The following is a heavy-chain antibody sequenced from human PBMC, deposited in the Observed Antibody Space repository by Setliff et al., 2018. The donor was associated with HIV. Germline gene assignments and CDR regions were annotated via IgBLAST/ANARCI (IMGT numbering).Heavy chain of an antibody. J-gene: IGHJ4*02. CDR2: IYHSGST. D-gene: IGHD6-19*01. CDR3: ARAVSHVDY. CDR1: GYSISSGYY. Sequence: TSETLSLTCAVSGYSISSGYYWGWIRQPPGKGLEWIGSIYHSGSTYYNPSLKSRVTISVGTSKNQFSLKLSSVTAADTAVYYCARAVSHVDYWGQGTLVTVSS. V-gene: IGHV4-38-2*01.